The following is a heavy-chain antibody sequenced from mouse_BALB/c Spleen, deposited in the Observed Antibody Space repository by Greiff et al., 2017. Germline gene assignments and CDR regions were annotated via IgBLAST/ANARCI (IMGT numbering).Heavy chain of an antibody. CDR2: ISSGGGST. CDR1: GFAFSSYD. D-gene: IGHD4-1*01. CDR3: ARQGWDGFDY. V-gene: IGHV5-12-1*01. Sequence: EVKLVESGGGLVKPGGSLKLSCAASGFAFSSYDMSWVRQTPEKRLEWVAYISSGGGSTYYPDTVKGRFTISRDNAKNTLYLQMSSLKSEDTAMYYCARQGWDGFDYWGQGTTLTVSS. J-gene: IGHJ2*01.